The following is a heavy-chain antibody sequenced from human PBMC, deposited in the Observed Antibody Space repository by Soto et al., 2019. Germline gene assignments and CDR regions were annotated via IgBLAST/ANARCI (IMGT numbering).Heavy chain of an antibody. Sequence: SETLSLTCTVSGGSISSGGFYWSWIRQPPGKGLEWIGYIYYSGSTYYSPSLKSRVIMSVDTSKNQFSLKLSSVTAADMAVYYCARVGEIIGDYWGQGTLVTVSS. J-gene: IGHJ4*02. CDR1: GGSISSGGFY. V-gene: IGHV4-31*03. D-gene: IGHD3-10*01. CDR3: ARVGEIIGDY. CDR2: IYYSGST.